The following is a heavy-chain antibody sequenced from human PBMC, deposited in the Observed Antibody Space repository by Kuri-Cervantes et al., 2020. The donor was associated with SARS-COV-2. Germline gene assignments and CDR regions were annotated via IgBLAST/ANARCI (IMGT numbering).Heavy chain of an antibody. CDR3: ARDPLVTIFGVVLLSYYFDY. D-gene: IGHD3-3*01. J-gene: IGHJ4*02. Sequence: GESLKISCATSGFTFSDYGMHWVRQAPGKGLEWVAVISYDGSNKYYADSVKGRFTISRDNSKNTLYLQMNSLRAEDTAVYYCARDPLVTIFGVVLLSYYFDYWGQGTLVTVSS. V-gene: IGHV3-30*03. CDR1: GFTFSDYG. CDR2: ISYDGSNK.